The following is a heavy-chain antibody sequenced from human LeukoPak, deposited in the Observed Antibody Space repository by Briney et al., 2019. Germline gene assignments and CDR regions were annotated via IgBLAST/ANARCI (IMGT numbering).Heavy chain of an antibody. Sequence: GGSLRLSCAASGFTFDDYAMHWVRQVPGKGLEWVSGIGWNSGSLGYADSVKGRFTISRDNAKNSLYLQMNSLRAEDTALYYCAKGLHVDTAMVDYWGQGTLVTVSS. CDR2: IGWNSGSL. V-gene: IGHV3-9*01. J-gene: IGHJ4*02. CDR3: AKGLHVDTAMVDY. D-gene: IGHD5-18*01. CDR1: GFTFDDYA.